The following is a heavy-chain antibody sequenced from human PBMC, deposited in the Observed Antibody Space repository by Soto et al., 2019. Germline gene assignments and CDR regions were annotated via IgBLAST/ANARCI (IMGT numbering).Heavy chain of an antibody. CDR1: GGPFSSYA. D-gene: IGHD2-21*02. V-gene: IGHV1-69*13. J-gene: IGHJ4*02. Sequence: SGQVCFKASGGPFSSYAISLVRQAPGQGLEWMGGIIPIFGTANYAQKFQGRVTITADESTSTAYMDLSSLRSEDTAVYYCARELGCGGDCYSWGYWGQGTMVTVSS. CDR3: ARELGCGGDCYSWGY. CDR2: IIPIFGTA.